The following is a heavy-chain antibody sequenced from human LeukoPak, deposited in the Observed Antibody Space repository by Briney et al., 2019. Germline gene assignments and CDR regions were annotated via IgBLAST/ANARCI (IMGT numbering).Heavy chain of an antibody. Sequence: GGSLRLSCAASGFTFSSYSMNWVRQAPGKGLEWVSSISSSSSYIYYADSVKGRFTISRDNAKNTLYLQMNSLRAEDTAVYYCTRTEGAAARMYWGQGTLVTVSS. CDR3: TRTEGAAARMY. J-gene: IGHJ4*02. D-gene: IGHD6-13*01. CDR1: GFTFSSYS. V-gene: IGHV3-21*01. CDR2: ISSSSSYI.